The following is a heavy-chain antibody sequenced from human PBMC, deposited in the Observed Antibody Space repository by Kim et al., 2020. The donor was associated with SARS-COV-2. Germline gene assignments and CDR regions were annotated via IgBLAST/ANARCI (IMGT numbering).Heavy chain of an antibody. CDR3: ARGPDSSGWYNWFDP. J-gene: IGHJ5*02. V-gene: IGHV4-59*09. D-gene: IGHD6-19*01. Sequence: PSLKSRVTISVDTSKNLFSLSLTSVTAADTAVYYCARGPDSSGWYNWFDPWGQGTLVTVSS.